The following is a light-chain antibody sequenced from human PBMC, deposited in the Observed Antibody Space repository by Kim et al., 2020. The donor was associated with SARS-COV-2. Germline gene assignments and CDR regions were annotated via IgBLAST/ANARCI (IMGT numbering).Light chain of an antibody. J-gene: IGKJ4*01. CDR2: DAS. CDR3: QQRTNWPLT. Sequence: EIVLTQSQATLSVSPGERVTLSCRASQSVGSHLAWYQQKPGQGPSLLIYDASNRATGIPARFSGSGSGTDFTLTISSLEPEDFAVYYCQQRTNWPLTFGGGTKVDIK. CDR1: QSVGSH. V-gene: IGKV3-11*01.